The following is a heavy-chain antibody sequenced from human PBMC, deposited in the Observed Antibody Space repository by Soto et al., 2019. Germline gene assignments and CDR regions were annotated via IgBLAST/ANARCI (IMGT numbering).Heavy chain of an antibody. Sequence: EVQLVESGGGLVQPGGSLGLSCAASGFTFSGHYMDWVRQAPGKGLEWVGRIRNKANRYTTEYAASVKGRFTISRDDSKNSLYLQMNSLKTEDTAVYYCARVRLEAATTSPLDYWGQGTLVTVSS. CDR2: IRNKANRYTT. CDR3: ARVRLEAATTSPLDY. V-gene: IGHV3-72*01. J-gene: IGHJ4*02. D-gene: IGHD1-1*01. CDR1: GFTFSGHY.